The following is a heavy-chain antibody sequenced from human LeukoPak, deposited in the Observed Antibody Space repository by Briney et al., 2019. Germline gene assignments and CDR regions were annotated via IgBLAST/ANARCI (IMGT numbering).Heavy chain of an antibody. CDR2: INPHTGGT. D-gene: IGHD3-22*01. CDR3: ARDNTSGYYADY. CDR1: EYTFTDNF. J-gene: IGHJ4*02. V-gene: IGHV1-2*02. Sequence: ASVKVSCKASEYTFTDNFLQWVRQAPGRGLEWMGWINPHTGGTKYVERFQGRVTMTRDTSISTAYMEVRRLRSDDSAVYYCARDNTSGYYADYWGQGTLVTVSS.